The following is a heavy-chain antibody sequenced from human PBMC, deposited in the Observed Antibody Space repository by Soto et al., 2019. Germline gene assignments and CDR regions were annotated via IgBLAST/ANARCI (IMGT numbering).Heavy chain of an antibody. CDR3: ARGAALAGKLDF. Sequence: GSLILAWEASVIPFTSASRTLILQTPGKGLEWVSSISSHGRDIFYADSVKGRFTISRDNAKDSLHLQMNSLTGEDSAVYYCARGAALAGKLDFWGQATLVTVS. CDR2: ISSHGRDI. V-gene: IGHV3-21*06. CDR1: VIPFTSAS. J-gene: IGHJ4*02. D-gene: IGHD6-19*01.